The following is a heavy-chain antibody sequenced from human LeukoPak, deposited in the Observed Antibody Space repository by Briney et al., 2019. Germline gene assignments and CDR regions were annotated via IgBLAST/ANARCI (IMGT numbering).Heavy chain of an antibody. CDR3: ARDNGGDDPPTLDY. CDR2: IYYNGNT. CDR1: GYSISSGFY. Sequence: PSETLSLTCAVSGYSISSGFYWAWIRQPPGKGLEWLGIIYYNGNTYYNPSLKSRLTISVDTSKNEFSLKLSSVTAADTAVYYCARDNGGDDPPTLDYWGQGTLVTVSS. J-gene: IGHJ4*02. D-gene: IGHD2-8*01. V-gene: IGHV4-38-2*02.